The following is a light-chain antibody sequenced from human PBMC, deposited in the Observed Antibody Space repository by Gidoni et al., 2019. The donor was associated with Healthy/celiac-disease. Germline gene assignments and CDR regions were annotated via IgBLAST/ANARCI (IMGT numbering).Light chain of an antibody. V-gene: IGKV1-5*01. CDR1: QSISSW. CDR3: QQYNSYPWT. J-gene: IGKJ1*01. Sequence: DIQIPHSPSTLSASVGDRVTITCRASQSISSWLAWYQQKPGKAPKLLIYDASSLESGVPSRFSGSGSGTEFTLTISSLQPDDFATYYCQQYNSYPWTFGQGTKVEIK. CDR2: DAS.